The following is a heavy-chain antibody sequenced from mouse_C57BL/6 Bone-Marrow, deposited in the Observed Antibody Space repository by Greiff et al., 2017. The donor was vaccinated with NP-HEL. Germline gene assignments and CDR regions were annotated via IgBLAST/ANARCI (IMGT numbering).Heavy chain of an antibody. J-gene: IGHJ1*03. CDR2: LDPENGDT. D-gene: IGHD1-1*01. V-gene: IGHV14-4*01. Sequence: EVQGVESGAELVRPGASVTLSCTASGFNIKDDYMHWVKQRPEQGLEWIGWLDPENGDTEYASQFQGKATITADPPSNTAYLQLSSLTSEDTAVYYCTTSSSYPYWYFDVWGTGTTVTVSS. CDR3: TTSSSYPYWYFDV. CDR1: GFNIKDDY.